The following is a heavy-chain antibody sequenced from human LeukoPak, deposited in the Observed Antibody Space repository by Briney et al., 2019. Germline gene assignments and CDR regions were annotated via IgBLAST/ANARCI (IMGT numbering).Heavy chain of an antibody. V-gene: IGHV3-15*01. D-gene: IGHD2-8*02. CDR3: GDFTGHTNDY. CDR1: GFTFSDAW. Sequence: PGGSLRLSCEASGFTFSDAWMNWVRQAPGKGLEWVPLIKRKVEGATTDYAAPVKGRFIISRDDSNNTLYLQMNNLKGEDTAVYYCGDFTGHTNDYWGQGTLVTVSS. J-gene: IGHJ4*02. CDR2: IKRKVEGATT.